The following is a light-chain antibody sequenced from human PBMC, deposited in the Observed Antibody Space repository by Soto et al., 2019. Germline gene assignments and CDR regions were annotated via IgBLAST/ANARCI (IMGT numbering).Light chain of an antibody. V-gene: IGKV1-12*01. CDR1: QGISNW. CDR3: QQTNTFLPLT. CDR2: GAS. J-gene: IGKJ4*01. Sequence: DIQMTQSPSSVSASVGDRVTITCRASQGISNWLAWYQQQPGKAPTLLIYGASSLQSGVPSRFSGGGAGTHFTLIISSRQPEDVATYYCQQTNTFLPLTFGGGTKVEI.